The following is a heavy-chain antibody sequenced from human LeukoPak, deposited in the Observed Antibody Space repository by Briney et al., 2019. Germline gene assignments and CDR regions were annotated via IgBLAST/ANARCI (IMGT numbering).Heavy chain of an antibody. Sequence: GASVKVSCKASGYTFTSYGISWVRQAPGQGLEWMGWISAYNGNTNYAQKLQGRVTMTTDTSTSTAYMELRSLRSDDTAVYYCARLDRSGLRYFDWYGAFDIWGQGTMVTVSS. V-gene: IGHV1-18*01. CDR2: ISAYNGNT. D-gene: IGHD3-9*01. CDR1: GYTFTSYG. J-gene: IGHJ3*02. CDR3: ARLDRSGLRYFDWYGAFDI.